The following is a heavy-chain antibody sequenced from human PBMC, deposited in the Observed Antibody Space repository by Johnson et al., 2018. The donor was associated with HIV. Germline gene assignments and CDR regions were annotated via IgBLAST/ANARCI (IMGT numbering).Heavy chain of an antibody. Sequence: QVQLVESGGGVVQPGGSLRLSCAASGFTFSSYGMHWVRQAPGKGLEWVAFIRYDGSNKYYADYVKGRFTISRDNSKNMLFLQINSLRVEDTAVYYCARVRVGAFDIWGQGTMVTVSS. CDR1: GFTFSSYG. CDR2: IRYDGSNK. V-gene: IGHV3-30*02. D-gene: IGHD1-26*01. J-gene: IGHJ3*02. CDR3: ARVRVGAFDI.